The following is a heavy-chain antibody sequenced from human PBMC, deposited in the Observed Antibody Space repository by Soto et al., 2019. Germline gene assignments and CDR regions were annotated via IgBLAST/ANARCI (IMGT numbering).Heavy chain of an antibody. CDR3: ARFSPPRKSYDSNPGWFDP. V-gene: IGHV4-61*08. CDR2: VSSTGNT. CDR1: GDTISTGGYT. Sequence: PEETLSLTCDVSGDTISTGGYTWAWIRQPPGKALEWIGYVSSTGNTNYNPSLKSRVTLSLDTSTNEVSLSLASVTAADAAVYFCARFSPPRKSYDSNPGWFDPWGQGILVTVS. D-gene: IGHD3-22*01. J-gene: IGHJ5*02.